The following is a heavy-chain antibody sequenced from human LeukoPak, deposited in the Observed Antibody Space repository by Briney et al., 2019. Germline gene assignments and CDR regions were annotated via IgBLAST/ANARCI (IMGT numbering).Heavy chain of an antibody. CDR3: ARGRDGSQSPIDY. Sequence: GGSLRLSYAASGFTFSNYNMNWVRQAPGKGLEWVSSISSSSSYIYYADSLRGRFTISRDNAENSLYLQMISLRAEDTAVYYCARGRDGSQSPIDYWGQGTLVTVSS. J-gene: IGHJ4*02. CDR1: GFTFSNYN. D-gene: IGHD5-24*01. CDR2: ISSSSSYI. V-gene: IGHV3-21*01.